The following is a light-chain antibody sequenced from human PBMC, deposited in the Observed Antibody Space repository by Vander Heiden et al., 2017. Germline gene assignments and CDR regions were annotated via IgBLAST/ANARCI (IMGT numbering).Light chain of an antibody. J-gene: IGKJ1*01. V-gene: IGKV3-20*01. CDR3: QQYGTSPWT. CDR1: QSVSSNY. CDR2: GAS. Sequence: DTVLTQSPGSLSLSPGERATLTCRASQSVSSNYLVWYQQKPGQAPRLLIYGASRMATGVPDRFSGSGSGTDFTLTISRLEPEDFAVYYCQQYGTSPWTFGQGTKVEIK.